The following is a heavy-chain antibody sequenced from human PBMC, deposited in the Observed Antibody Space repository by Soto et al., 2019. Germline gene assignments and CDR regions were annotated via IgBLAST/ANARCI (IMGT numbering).Heavy chain of an antibody. CDR2: ISGSGDST. J-gene: IGHJ4*02. D-gene: IGHD6-13*01. V-gene: IGHV3-23*01. CDR1: GFTFITYA. CDR3: AKVSSSWYAGFFDL. Sequence: PGGSLRLSCAVSGFTFITYAMSWVRQAPGKGLEWVSVISGSGDSTYYADSVKGRFTISRDNSMNTLYLQMNALRAEDTAIYYCAKVSSSWYAGFFDLWGQGTLVTVSS.